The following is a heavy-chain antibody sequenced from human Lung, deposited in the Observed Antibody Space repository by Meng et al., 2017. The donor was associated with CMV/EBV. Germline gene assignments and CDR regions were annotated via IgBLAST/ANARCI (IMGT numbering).Heavy chain of an antibody. CDR1: GGQIRSVGFY. V-gene: IGHV4-31*03. D-gene: IGHD4-17*01. CDR2: IYYSGST. J-gene: IGHJ5*02. Sequence: VQLQELRPGLLKPSQTLALTCSVSGGQIRSVGFYWSWIRQHPGKGLEWIGYIYYSGSTYYNPSLRSRVAISIDTSKNQFSLKLTSVTAADTAVYFCVRTNYGDYNWFDPWGQGTLVTVSS. CDR3: VRTNYGDYNWFDP.